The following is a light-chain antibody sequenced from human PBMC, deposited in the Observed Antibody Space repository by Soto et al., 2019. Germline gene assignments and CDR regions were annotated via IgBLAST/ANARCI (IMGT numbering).Light chain of an antibody. J-gene: IGLJ2*01. CDR3: SSDLTNRRAG. CDR2: DVS. CDR1: SSDVSDYNY. V-gene: IGLV2-14*01. Sequence: QSALTQPASVSGSPGQSITISCTGISSDVSDYNYVSWYQQYPGKAPKLLIFDVSNRPSGVSNRFSGSKSGNTASLTISGLQAEDEAHYYCSSDLTNRRAGFGGGTKLTVL.